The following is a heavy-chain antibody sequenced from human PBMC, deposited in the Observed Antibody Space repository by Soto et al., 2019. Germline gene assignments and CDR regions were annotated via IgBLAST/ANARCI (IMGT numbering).Heavy chain of an antibody. V-gene: IGHV4-4*07. CDR3: ARDLIQGLVISGRGNYAWNWFDP. CDR1: GGSISSYY. Sequence: PSLTCTVSGGSISSYYWSWIRQPAGKGLEWIGRIYTSGSTNYNPSLKSRVTMSVDTSKNQFSLRLSSVTAADTAVYYCARDLIQGLVISGRGNYAWNWFDPWGQGTLVTVSS. D-gene: IGHD3-9*01. CDR2: IYTSGST. J-gene: IGHJ5*02.